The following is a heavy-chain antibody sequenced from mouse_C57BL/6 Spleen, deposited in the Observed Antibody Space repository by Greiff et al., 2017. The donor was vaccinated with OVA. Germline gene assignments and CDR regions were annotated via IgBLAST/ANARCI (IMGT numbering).Heavy chain of an antibody. Sequence: EVQLQQSGPELVKPGASVKISCKASGYTFTDYYMNWVKQSHGKSLEWIGDINPNNGGTSYNQKFKGKATLTVDKSSSTAYMERRSLTSEDSAVYYCARRDYPYFDYWGQGTTLTVSS. J-gene: IGHJ2*01. CDR2: INPNNGGT. D-gene: IGHD5-5*01. CDR1: GYTFTDYY. V-gene: IGHV1-26*01. CDR3: ARRDYPYFDY.